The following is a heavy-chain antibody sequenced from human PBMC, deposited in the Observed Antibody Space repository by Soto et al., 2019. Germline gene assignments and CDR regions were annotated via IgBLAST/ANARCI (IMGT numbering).Heavy chain of an antibody. J-gene: IGHJ6*02. D-gene: IGHD2-15*01. CDR2: IYWDDDK. Sequence: QITLKESGPTLVKPTQTLTLTCTFSGFSLSTSGVGVAWIRQPPGKALEWLALIYWDDDKGYRPSLESRLTITKDTSKNQVVLTMTNMDSVDTATYYCAYLHCSGGSCYLFSFSGMDVWGQGTTVTVSS. CDR1: GFSLSTSGVG. V-gene: IGHV2-5*02. CDR3: AYLHCSGGSCYLFSFSGMDV.